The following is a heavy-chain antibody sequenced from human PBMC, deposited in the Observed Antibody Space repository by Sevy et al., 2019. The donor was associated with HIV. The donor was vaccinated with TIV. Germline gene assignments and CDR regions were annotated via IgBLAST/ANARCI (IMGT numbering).Heavy chain of an antibody. D-gene: IGHD6-19*01. V-gene: IGHV4-34*01. J-gene: IGHJ4*02. Sequence: SETLSLTCAVYGGSFSGYYWSWIRQPPGKGLEWIGEINHSGSTNYTPSLKSRVTISVDTSKNQFSLKLSSVTAADTAVYYCARAPIAVAGTRAGYFDYWGQGTLVTVSS. CDR3: ARAPIAVAGTRAGYFDY. CDR2: INHSGST. CDR1: GGSFSGYY.